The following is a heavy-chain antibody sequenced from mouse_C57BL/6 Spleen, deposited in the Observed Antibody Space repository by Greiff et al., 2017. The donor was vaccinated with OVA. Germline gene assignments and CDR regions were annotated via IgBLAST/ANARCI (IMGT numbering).Heavy chain of an antibody. D-gene: IGHD2-3*01. Sequence: ESGPGLVKPSQSLSLTCSVTGYSITSGYYWNWIRQFPGNKLEWMGYISYDGSNNYNPSLKNRISITRETSKNQFFLKLNSVTTEDTATYYCARADGYYRYFDVWGTGTTVTVSS. CDR1: GYSITSGYY. CDR2: ISYDGSN. V-gene: IGHV3-6*01. J-gene: IGHJ1*03. CDR3: ARADGYYRYFDV.